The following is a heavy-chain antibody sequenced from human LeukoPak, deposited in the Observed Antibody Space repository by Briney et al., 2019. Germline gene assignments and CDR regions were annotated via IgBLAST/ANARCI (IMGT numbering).Heavy chain of an antibody. J-gene: IGHJ4*02. CDR2: IYYSGST. V-gene: IGHV4-59*01. CDR1: GGSISNYY. Sequence: SETLSLTCIVSGGSISNYYWSWIRQPPGKGLEWIGYIYYSGSTKYNPSLKSRVTISVDTSKNQFSLKLSSVTAADTAVYFCARGGRSLPLYYWGQGTLVTVSS. D-gene: IGHD3-10*01. CDR3: ARGGRSLPLYY.